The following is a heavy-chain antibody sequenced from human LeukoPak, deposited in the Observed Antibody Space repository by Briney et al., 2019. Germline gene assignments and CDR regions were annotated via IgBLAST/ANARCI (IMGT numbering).Heavy chain of an antibody. CDR1: GGSFSGYY. D-gene: IGHD6-13*01. V-gene: IGHV4-34*01. CDR3: ARGVETAAGSSHGARGEFGY. Sequence: PSETLSLTCAVYGGSFSGYYWSWIRQPPGKGLEWIGEINHSASTNYNPSLKSRVTISVDTSKNQFSLKLSSVTAADTAVYYCARGVETAAGSSHGARGEFGYWGQGTLVTVSS. J-gene: IGHJ4*02. CDR2: INHSAST.